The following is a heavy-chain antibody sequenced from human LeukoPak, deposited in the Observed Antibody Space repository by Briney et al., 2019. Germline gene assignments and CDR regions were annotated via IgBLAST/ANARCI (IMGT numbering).Heavy chain of an antibody. D-gene: IGHD6-6*01. CDR2: IYTSGST. J-gene: IGHJ5*02. CDR3: ARDRAARPFWWFDP. CDR1: GGSISSGSYY. Sequence: PSETLSLTCTVSGGSISSGSYYWSWIRQPAGTGLEWIGRIYTSGSTNYNPSLKSRVTISVDTSKNQFSLKPSSVTAADTAVYYCARDRAARPFWWFDPWGQGTLVTVSS. V-gene: IGHV4-61*02.